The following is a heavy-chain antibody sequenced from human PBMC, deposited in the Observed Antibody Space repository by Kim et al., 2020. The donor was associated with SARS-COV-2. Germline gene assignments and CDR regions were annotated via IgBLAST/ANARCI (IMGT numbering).Heavy chain of an antibody. V-gene: IGHV3-13*01. CDR3: ARATYDSSGYYSYFDY. Sequence: GSVKGRFTISRENAKNSLYIQMNSLRAGDTALYYCARATYDSSGYYSYFDYWGQGTLVTVSS. D-gene: IGHD3-22*01. J-gene: IGHJ4*02.